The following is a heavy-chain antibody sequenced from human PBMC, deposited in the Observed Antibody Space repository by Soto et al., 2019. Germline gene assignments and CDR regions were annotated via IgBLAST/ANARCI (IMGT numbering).Heavy chain of an antibody. D-gene: IGHD1-26*01. CDR1: GGSVSSGSYY. V-gene: IGHV4-39*01. CDR2: IYYTEGT. J-gene: IGHJ4*02. CDR3: VSAAKWELLFDY. Sequence: SETLSLTCTVSGGSVSSGSYYWSWIRQPPGKGLEWIGNIYYTEGTYYNPSLKSRVTISVDTSKNQVSLKLFSVTAADTAVYYCVSAAKWELLFDYWGQGTLVTVSS.